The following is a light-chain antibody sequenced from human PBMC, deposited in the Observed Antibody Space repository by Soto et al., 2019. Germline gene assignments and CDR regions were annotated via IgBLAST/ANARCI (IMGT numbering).Light chain of an antibody. CDR2: DVS. V-gene: IGKV1-33*01. CDR1: QDINKF. Sequence: SASVGEPVTITCQASQDINKFLNWYQQKPGKAPKLLIYDVSNLETGVPSRFSGSGSETHFTLTINSLQPEDIATYYCQQYDNYDITFGQGTRLEIK. CDR3: QQYDNYDIT. J-gene: IGKJ5*01.